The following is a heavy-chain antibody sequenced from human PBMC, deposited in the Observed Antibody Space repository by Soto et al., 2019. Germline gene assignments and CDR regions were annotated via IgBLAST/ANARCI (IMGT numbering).Heavy chain of an antibody. D-gene: IGHD2-15*01. CDR2: ISAYNGNT. CDR1: GYTFTSYA. J-gene: IGHJ5*02. Sequence: ASVKVSCKASGYTFTSYAISWVRQAPGQGLEWMGWISAYNGNTNYAQNFQGRLVLTTDTTTSTVYMELSMLRSDDTAVYYCARDHSYEDSYWWLDPWGQGTLVTVSS. CDR3: ARDHSYEDSYWWLDP. V-gene: IGHV1-18*01.